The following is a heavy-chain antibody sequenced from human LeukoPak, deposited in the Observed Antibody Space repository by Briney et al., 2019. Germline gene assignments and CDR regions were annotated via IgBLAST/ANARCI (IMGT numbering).Heavy chain of an antibody. V-gene: IGHV3-13*01. CDR3: ARGPPRGKYYYMDV. Sequence: GGSLRLSCAASGFTFSSFDMHWVRQPTGQGLEWVSTIGTASDTCYPGSVESRFTLSRDNAKNSLYLQMNSLTAGDTAVYYCARGPPRGKYYYMDVWGKGTTVTVSS. CDR1: GFTFSSFD. D-gene: IGHD1-1*01. J-gene: IGHJ6*03. CDR2: IGTASDT.